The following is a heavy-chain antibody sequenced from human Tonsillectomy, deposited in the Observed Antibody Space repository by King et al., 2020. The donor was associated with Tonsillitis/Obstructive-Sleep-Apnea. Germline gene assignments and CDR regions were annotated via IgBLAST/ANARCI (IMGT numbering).Heavy chain of an antibody. CDR1: GFTFSSYA. CDR2: ISSNGGST. V-gene: IGHV3-64D*06. Sequence: VQLVESGGGLVQPGGSLRLSCSASGFTFSSYAMHWVRQAPGKGLEYGSAISSNGGSTYYADSGKGRFTISRDNSKNTLYLQMSSLRAEDTALYYCVLAAQHWGQGTLVTVSS. CDR3: VLAAQH. D-gene: IGHD2-15*01. J-gene: IGHJ1*01.